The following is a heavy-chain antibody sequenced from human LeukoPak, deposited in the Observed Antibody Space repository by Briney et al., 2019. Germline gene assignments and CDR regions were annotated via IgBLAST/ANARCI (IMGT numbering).Heavy chain of an antibody. CDR3: AREDYGGNRIFDY. Sequence: SETLSLTCTVSGGSISSYYWSWIRQPPGKGLEWIGEINHSGSTNYNPSLKSRVTISVDTSKNQFSLKLSSVTAADTAVYYCAREDYGGNRIFDYWGQGTLVTVSS. D-gene: IGHD4-23*01. CDR2: INHSGST. CDR1: GGSISSYY. J-gene: IGHJ4*02. V-gene: IGHV4-34*01.